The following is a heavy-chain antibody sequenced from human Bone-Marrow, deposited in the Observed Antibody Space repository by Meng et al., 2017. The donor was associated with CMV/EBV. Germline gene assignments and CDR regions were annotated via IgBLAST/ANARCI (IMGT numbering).Heavy chain of an antibody. CDR2: IRSKAYGGTT. D-gene: IGHD3-3*01. CDR1: GFTFGDYA. Sequence: GGFLRLSCTASGFTFGDYAMSWVRQAPGKGLEWVGFIRSKAYGGTTEYAASVKGRFTISRDDSKSIAYLQMNSLKTEDTAVYYCTRDAGMIGSSATHYDFWSGYYPSFDYWGQGTLVTVSS. V-gene: IGHV3-49*04. CDR3: TRDAGMIGSSATHYDFWSGYYPSFDY. J-gene: IGHJ4*02.